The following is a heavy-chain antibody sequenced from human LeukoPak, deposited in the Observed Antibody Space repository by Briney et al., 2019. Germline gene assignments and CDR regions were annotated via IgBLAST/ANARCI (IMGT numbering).Heavy chain of an antibody. V-gene: IGHV1-2*02. CDR1: VYTFTAYY. CDR3: ARDLGDGYNSYAFDM. CDR2: INPDSGGT. Sequence: ASVKVSCKASVYTFTAYYIHWVRQAPGQGLEWMGWINPDSGGTSSAQRFKGRVTMTRDTSISTAYMELRRLRSDDTAMYYCARDLGDGYNSYAFDMWGQGTMVTVSS. J-gene: IGHJ3*02. D-gene: IGHD5-24*01.